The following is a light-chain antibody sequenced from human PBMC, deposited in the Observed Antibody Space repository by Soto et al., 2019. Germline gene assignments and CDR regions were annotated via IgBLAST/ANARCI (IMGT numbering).Light chain of an antibody. CDR2: EVT. Sequence: QSALTQPASVSGSPGQSITISCTGTTSDIGAYNYVSWYQHNPCNAPKLMIYEVTVRPSGVSSRFSGSKSASTASLTITGLQSDDEADYYCSSYTSRGTLVFGGGTKLTVL. V-gene: IGLV2-14*01. CDR3: SSYTSRGTLV. J-gene: IGLJ3*02. CDR1: TSDIGAYNY.